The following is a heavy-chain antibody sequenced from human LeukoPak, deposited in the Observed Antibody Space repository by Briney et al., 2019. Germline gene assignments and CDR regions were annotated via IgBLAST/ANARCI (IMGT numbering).Heavy chain of an antibody. J-gene: IGHJ4*02. D-gene: IGHD2-8*02. CDR1: GYTFTSYD. CDR2: MNPNSGNT. CDR3: ATYRQVLLPFES. V-gene: IGHV1-8*01. Sequence: ASVKVSCKASGYTFTSYDIYWVRHATGQGLEWMGWMNPNSGNTGYTQKFQGRLTMTRDISISTAYMELSSLSSEDTAVYYCATYRQVLLPFESWGQGTLVTVSS.